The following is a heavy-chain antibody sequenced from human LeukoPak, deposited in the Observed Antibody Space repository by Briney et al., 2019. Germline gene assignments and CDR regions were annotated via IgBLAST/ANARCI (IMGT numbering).Heavy chain of an antibody. V-gene: IGHV3-21*01. Sequence: GGSLRLYCAASGFTFSSYSMNWVRQAPGKGLEWVSSISSSSSYIYYADSVKGRFTISRDNAKNSLYLQMNSLRAEDTAVYYCTRYYGSGSPPFDYWGQGTLVTVSS. CDR1: GFTFSSYS. J-gene: IGHJ4*02. CDR3: TRYYGSGSPPFDY. D-gene: IGHD3-10*01. CDR2: ISSSSSYI.